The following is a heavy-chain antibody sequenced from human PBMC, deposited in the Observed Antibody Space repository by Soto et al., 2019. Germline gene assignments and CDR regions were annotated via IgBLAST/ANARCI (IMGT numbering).Heavy chain of an antibody. D-gene: IGHD1-26*01. J-gene: IGHJ6*02. CDR1: GGTFDNFI. CDR3: AINVTYSSTRIQCSAMDV. Sequence: QVQLVQSGAEVKEPGSSVRVSCKASGGTFDNFIMNWVRQTPGQGLEWMGGIVPMLGTPTYAEKFKGRVTISPTESTRTMYLGLTTPRSEYTVNYFCAINVTYSSTRIQCSAMDVWGQGTTVTVYS. V-gene: IGHV1-69*16. CDR2: IVPMLGTP.